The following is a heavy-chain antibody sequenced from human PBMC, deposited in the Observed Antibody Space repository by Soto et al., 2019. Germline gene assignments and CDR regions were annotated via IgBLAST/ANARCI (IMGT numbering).Heavy chain of an antibody. CDR2: IIPIFGTA. Sequence: ASVKVSCKASGGTFSSYAISWVRQAPGQGLEWMGGIIPIFGTANYAQKFQGRVTITADESTSTAYMGLSSLRSEDTAVYYCAIYDSSAQELYGMDVWGQGTTVTVPS. D-gene: IGHD3-22*01. V-gene: IGHV1-69*13. J-gene: IGHJ6*02. CDR1: GGTFSSYA. CDR3: AIYDSSAQELYGMDV.